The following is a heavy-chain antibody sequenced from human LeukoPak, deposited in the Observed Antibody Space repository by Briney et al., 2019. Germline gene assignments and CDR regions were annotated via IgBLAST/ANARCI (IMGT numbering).Heavy chain of an antibody. CDR1: GFTFSDYA. CDR3: ARGGYYYDSSGYSFDY. D-gene: IGHD3-22*01. Sequence: GGSLRLSCAASGFTFSDYAMHWVRQAPGKGLEWVAATSYEGSNKFYADSVKGRVTISRDNSKNTLYLQMNSLRAEDTAVYYCARGGYYYDSSGYSFDYWGQGTLVTVSS. J-gene: IGHJ4*02. V-gene: IGHV3-30*03. CDR2: TSYEGSNK.